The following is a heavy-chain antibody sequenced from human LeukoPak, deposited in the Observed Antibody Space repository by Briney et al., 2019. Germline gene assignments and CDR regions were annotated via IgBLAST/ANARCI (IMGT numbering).Heavy chain of an antibody. Sequence: ASVKVSCKASGYTFSDYHIHWVRQAPGQGLGWMGRIDPNSGGTNYAQKFQGRVTMTRDTSISTAYMELSSLRSDDTAVYYCARLSGSAYDFPFDSWGQGTLVTVSS. CDR2: IDPNSGGT. D-gene: IGHD5-12*01. J-gene: IGHJ4*02. V-gene: IGHV1-2*06. CDR1: GYTFSDYH. CDR3: ARLSGSAYDFPFDS.